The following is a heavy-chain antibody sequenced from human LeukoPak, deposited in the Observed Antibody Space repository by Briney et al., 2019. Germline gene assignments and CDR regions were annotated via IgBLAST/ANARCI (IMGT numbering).Heavy chain of an antibody. V-gene: IGHV3-21*01. CDR1: ALTFSSYS. D-gene: IGHD6-25*01. J-gene: IGHJ4*02. Sequence: GGSLRLTCAASALTFSSYSMNWVRQAPAKGLEWVSSISSSSSYIYYADSVKGRFTISRDNAKNSLYLQMNSLRAEDTAVYYCARGISGSPPDYWGQGTLVTVSS. CDR2: ISSSSSYI. CDR3: ARGISGSPPDY.